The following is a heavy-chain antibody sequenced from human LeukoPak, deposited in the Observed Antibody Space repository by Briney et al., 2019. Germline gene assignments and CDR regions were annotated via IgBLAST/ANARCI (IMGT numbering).Heavy chain of an antibody. V-gene: IGHV1-2*02. CDR1: GYTFTGYY. D-gene: IGHD1-26*01. J-gene: IGHJ6*02. CDR2: INPNSGGT. CDR3: ARENSGSHDYYYGMDV. Sequence: ASVKVSCKASGYTFTGYYMHWVRQAPGQGLEWMGWINPNSGGTNYAQKFQGRVTMTRDTSISTAYMELSRLRSDDTAVYYCARENSGSHDYYYGMDVWGQGTTVTVSS.